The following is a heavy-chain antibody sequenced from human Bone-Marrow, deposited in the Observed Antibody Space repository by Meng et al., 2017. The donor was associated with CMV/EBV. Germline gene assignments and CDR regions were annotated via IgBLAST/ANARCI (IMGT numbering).Heavy chain of an antibody. V-gene: IGHV3-7*01. CDR2: IKQDGSDK. Sequence: GESLKISCAASGFTFSGYWMNWVRQTPGKGLEWVANIKQDGSDKYYADSVKGRFTISRDNAESSLYLQMNSLRAEDTAIYYCARGGPCSNGVCSDYGMDVWGQGTTVTVSS. CDR1: GFTFSGYW. D-gene: IGHD2-8*01. CDR3: ARGGPCSNGVCSDYGMDV. J-gene: IGHJ6*02.